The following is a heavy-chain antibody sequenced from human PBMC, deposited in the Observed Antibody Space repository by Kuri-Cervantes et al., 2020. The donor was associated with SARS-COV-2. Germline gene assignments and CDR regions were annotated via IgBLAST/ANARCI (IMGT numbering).Heavy chain of an antibody. J-gene: IGHJ4*02. CDR2: IYFSGST. D-gene: IGHD3-9*01. CDR3: GRQASDWHIDY. CDR1: GGSISSSGHY. Sequence: GSLRLSCSVPGGSISSSGHYWGWVRQPPGKGLEWIGSIYFSGSTYYTPSLKSRVTISVDTSKNQFSLKLTSVTATDTAVYYCGRQASDWHIDYWGQGTLVTVSS. V-gene: IGHV4-39*01.